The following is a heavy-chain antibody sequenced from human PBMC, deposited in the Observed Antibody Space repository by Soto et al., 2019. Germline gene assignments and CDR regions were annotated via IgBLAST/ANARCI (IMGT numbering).Heavy chain of an antibody. CDR3: ASEYGDYSPGAFDI. V-gene: IGHV3-23*01. CDR1: GFTFSSYA. J-gene: IGHJ3*02. D-gene: IGHD4-17*01. CDR2: ISGSGGST. Sequence: EVQLFESGGDLVQPGGSLRLSCAASGFTFSSYAMTWVRQAPGKRLEWVSTISGSGGSTYYADSVKGRFNISRDNSKNSLYLQLNSLRAEDTAVYYCASEYGDYSPGAFDIWGQGTMVTVSS.